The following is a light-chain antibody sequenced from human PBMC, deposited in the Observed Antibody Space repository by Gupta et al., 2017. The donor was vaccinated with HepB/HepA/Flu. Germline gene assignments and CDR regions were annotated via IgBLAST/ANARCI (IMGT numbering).Light chain of an antibody. CDR1: QYIGSG. CDR3: QQSDNLPWT. V-gene: IGKV6-21*01. Sequence: EIVLTQSPDFQSVTPKEKVTITCRASQYIGSGLHWYQQKPGQSPKLLIKYASQSFSGVPSRFSGSGSGTDFTLSINSLEAEDVATYYCQQSDNLPWTFGQGTKVEIK. J-gene: IGKJ1*01. CDR2: YAS.